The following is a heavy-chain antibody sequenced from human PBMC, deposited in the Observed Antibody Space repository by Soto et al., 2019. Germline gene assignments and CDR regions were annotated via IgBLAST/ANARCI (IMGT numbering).Heavy chain of an antibody. D-gene: IGHD2-2*01. V-gene: IGHV3-30*18. Sequence: PGGSLRLSCVGSGFTFSSYGMHWVRQAPGKGLECVAVISDTGSSHYYAASVEGRFTISRENSKNTLSLHMDRLRVEDTAVYYCAKDRGGDCPDNSCYFGADYWGQGTPVTVS. CDR1: GFTFSSYG. J-gene: IGHJ4*02. CDR3: AKDRGGDCPDNSCYFGADY. CDR2: ISDTGSSH.